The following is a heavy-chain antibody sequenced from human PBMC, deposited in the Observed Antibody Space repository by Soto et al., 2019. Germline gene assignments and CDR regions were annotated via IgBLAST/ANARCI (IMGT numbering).Heavy chain of an antibody. CDR3: ARVDVVVAADAFDI. CDR2: IYYDGSNE. V-gene: IGHV3-33*01. Sequence: QVQLVESGGGVVQPGRSLRLSCAASGFTFSNFGMHWVRQAPGKGLEWVAVIYYDGSNEYYADSVKGRFTISRDNSKNTLYLQMNSLRAEDTAVYYCARVDVVVAADAFDIWGQGTMVTVSS. CDR1: GFTFSNFG. D-gene: IGHD2-15*01. J-gene: IGHJ3*02.